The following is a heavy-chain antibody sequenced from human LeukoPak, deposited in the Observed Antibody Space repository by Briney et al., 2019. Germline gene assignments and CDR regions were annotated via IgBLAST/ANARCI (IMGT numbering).Heavy chain of an antibody. V-gene: IGHV3-7*04. CDR1: GFTFSSYW. Sequence: TGGSLRLSCAASGFTFSSYWMSCVRQAPGKGLEWVANIKQDGSEKYYVDSVKGRFTISRDNAKNSLYLQMNSLRAEDTAVYYCARGTIAAAGYYYFDYWGQGTRVTVSS. J-gene: IGHJ4*02. CDR3: ARGTIAAAGYYYFDY. D-gene: IGHD6-13*01. CDR2: IKQDGSEK.